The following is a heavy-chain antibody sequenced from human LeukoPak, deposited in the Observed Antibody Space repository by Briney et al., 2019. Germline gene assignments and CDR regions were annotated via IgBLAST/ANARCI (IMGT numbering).Heavy chain of an antibody. CDR3: ASYSSSRSVGSLDY. CDR2: ISGSGGST. J-gene: IGHJ4*02. CDR1: GFTFSSYA. Sequence: GGSLRLSCAASGFTFSSYAMSWVRQAPGKGLEWVSAISGSGGSTYYADSVKGRFTIYRDNSKNTLYLQMNSLRAEDTAVYYCASYSSSRSVGSLDYWGQGTLVTVSS. D-gene: IGHD6-13*01. V-gene: IGHV3-23*01.